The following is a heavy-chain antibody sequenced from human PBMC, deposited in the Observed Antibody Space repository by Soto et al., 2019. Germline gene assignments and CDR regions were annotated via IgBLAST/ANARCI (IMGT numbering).Heavy chain of an antibody. V-gene: IGHV4-34*01. CDR3: ASSTSLKY. CDR2: INHSGST. J-gene: IGHJ4*02. Sequence: QVQLQQWGAGLLKPSETLSLTCAVYGGSFSGYYWSWIRQPPGKGLEWIGEINHSGSTNYNPSLKSRVTISVDPSKNQFSLKLSSVTAADTAVYYCASSTSLKYWGQGTLVTVSS. D-gene: IGHD2-2*01. CDR1: GGSFSGYY.